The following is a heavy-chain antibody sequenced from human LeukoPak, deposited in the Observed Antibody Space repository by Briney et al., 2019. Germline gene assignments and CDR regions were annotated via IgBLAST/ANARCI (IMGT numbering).Heavy chain of an antibody. CDR2: IYYSGST. D-gene: IGHD3-10*01. V-gene: IGHV4-59*01. J-gene: IGHJ3*02. CDR3: AREMDGDDAFDI. Sequence: SETLSLTCTVSGGSISSYYWSWIRQPPGKGLEWIGYIYYSGSTNYNPSLKSRVTISVDTSKNQFSLELSSVTAADTVVYYCAREMDGDDAFDIWGQGTMVTVSS. CDR1: GGSISSYY.